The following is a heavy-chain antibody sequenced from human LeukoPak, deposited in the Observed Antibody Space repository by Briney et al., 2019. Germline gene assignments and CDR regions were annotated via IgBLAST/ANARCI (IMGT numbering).Heavy chain of an antibody. CDR3: AKTGGYYDTSDLYRPDVFDI. J-gene: IGHJ3*02. CDR2: ISGSGSNT. D-gene: IGHD3-22*01. CDR1: GFTFSSYA. V-gene: IGHV3-23*01. Sequence: PGGSLRLSCAASGFTFSSYAMSWVRQAPGKGLDRVSRISGSGSNTYYADSVKGRFTISRDNSKNTLYVQMNSLRAEDTAVYYCAKTGGYYDTSDLYRPDVFDIWGQGTVVTVSS.